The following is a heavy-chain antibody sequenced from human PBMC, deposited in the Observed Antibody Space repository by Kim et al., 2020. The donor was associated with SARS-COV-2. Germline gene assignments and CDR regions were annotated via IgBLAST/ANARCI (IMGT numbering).Heavy chain of an antibody. V-gene: IGHV3-33*06. Sequence: GKGRFTISRDNSKNTLYLKMNSLRAEDTAVYYCAKDLVAGGSSHEYYFDYWGQGTLVTVSS. CDR3: AKDLVAGGSSHEYYFDY. J-gene: IGHJ4*02. D-gene: IGHD6-6*01.